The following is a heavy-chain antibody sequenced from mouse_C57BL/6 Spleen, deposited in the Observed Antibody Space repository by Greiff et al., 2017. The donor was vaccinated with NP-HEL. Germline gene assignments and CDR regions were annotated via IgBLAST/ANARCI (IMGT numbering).Heavy chain of an antibody. Sequence: QVQLQQSGAELVRPGTSVKVSCKASGYAFTNYLIEWVKQRPGQGLEWIGVINPGSGGTNYNEKFKGKATLTADKSSSTAYMQLSSLTSEDSAVYFCAREGKITTVVRRGYFDYWGQGTTLTVSS. CDR3: AREGKITTVVRRGYFDY. CDR1: GYAFTNYL. V-gene: IGHV1-54*01. CDR2: INPGSGGT. D-gene: IGHD1-1*01. J-gene: IGHJ2*01.